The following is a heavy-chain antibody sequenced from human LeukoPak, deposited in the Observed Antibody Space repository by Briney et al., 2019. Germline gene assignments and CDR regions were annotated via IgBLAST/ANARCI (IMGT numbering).Heavy chain of an antibody. J-gene: IGHJ4*02. CDR2: IYYSGRT. D-gene: IGHD2-21*02. V-gene: IGHV4-39*01. CDR3: ARLGQYCGSDCYPPSFDY. CDR1: GGSISNSGYY. Sequence: KPSETLSLTCTVSGGSISNSGYYWGWIRQPPGKGLEWIGSIYYSGRTYYNPSLKSRVTMSVDTSKNQFSLKMSSVTAADTAVYYCARLGQYCGSDCYPPSFDYWGQGTQVTVSS.